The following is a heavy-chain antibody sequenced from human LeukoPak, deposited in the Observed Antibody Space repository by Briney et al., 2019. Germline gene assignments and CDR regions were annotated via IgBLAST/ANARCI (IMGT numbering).Heavy chain of an antibody. CDR1: GFTFSTYA. V-gene: IGHV3-30*04. CDR3: ANPNTGPPGYYGMDV. J-gene: IGHJ6*02. D-gene: IGHD2-2*03. CDR2: ISHDGRNK. Sequence: PGTSLRLSCAASGFTFSTYAKHWVRQTPGKGLEWVAAISHDGRNKHYADSVKGRFTISRDNSKNTLYLQMDGLRDEDTAMYYCANPNTGPPGYYGMDVWGQGTTVTVSS.